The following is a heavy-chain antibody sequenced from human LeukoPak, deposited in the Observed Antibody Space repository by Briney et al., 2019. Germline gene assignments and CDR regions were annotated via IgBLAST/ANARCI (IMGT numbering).Heavy chain of an antibody. CDR3: ARDSSSGWFDY. CDR2: IYYSGST. V-gene: IGHV4-59*01. Sequence: PSETLSLTCTVFGGSISSYYWSWIRQPPGKGLEWIGYIYYSGSTNYNPSLKSRVTISVDTSKNQFSLKLSSVTAADTAVYYCARDSSSGWFDYWGQGTLVTVSS. J-gene: IGHJ4*02. CDR1: GGSISSYY. D-gene: IGHD6-19*01.